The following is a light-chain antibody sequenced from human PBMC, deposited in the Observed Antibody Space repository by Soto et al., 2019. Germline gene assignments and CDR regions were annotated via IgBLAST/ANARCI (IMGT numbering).Light chain of an antibody. CDR2: EVS. V-gene: IGLV2-14*01. CDR1: SSDVGGYNY. Sequence: QSVLTQPASVSGSPGQSITISCTGTSSDVGGYNYVSWYQQHPGNAPKLMIYEVSNRPSGVSKRFSGSKSGNTAALTIYGLQAEDEADYYCSSYTSSSTLVFGGGTKVTVL. CDR3: SSYTSSSTLV. J-gene: IGLJ2*01.